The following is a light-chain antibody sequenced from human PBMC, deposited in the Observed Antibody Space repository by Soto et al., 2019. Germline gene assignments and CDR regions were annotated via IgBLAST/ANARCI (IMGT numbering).Light chain of an antibody. J-gene: IGKJ1*01. CDR1: RDVGSD. CDR2: AAS. V-gene: IGKV1-6*01. CDR3: LQDYSYPWT. Sequence: QMTQSPSSLSASVGEKIIITCRASRDVGSDVIWYQQKPGQAPKLLIYAASNLYTGVPSRFSGSASGTDFTLTISSLQPEYFATYYCLQDYSYPWTFGQGTKVDIK.